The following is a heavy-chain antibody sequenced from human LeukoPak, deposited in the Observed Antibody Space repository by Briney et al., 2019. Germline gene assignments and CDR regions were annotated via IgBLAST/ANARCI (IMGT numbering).Heavy chain of an antibody. D-gene: IGHD5-18*01. V-gene: IGHV1-2*06. Sequence: GASVKVSCKASGYSFIRYHIHWVRQAPGQGLEWMGRINPNSGGTNYAQKFQGRVTMTRDTSISTAYMELSRLRSDDTAVYYCARGIARHSYGLSNWGQGTLVTVSS. J-gene: IGHJ4*02. CDR3: ARGIARHSYGLSN. CDR2: INPNSGGT. CDR1: GYSFIRYH.